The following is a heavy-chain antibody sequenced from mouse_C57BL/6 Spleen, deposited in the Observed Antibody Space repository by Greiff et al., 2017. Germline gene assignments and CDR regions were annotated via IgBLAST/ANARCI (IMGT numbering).Heavy chain of an antibody. Sequence: EVHLVESGGGLVKPGGSLKLSCAASGFTFSSYAMSWVRQTPEKRLEWVATISDGGSYTYYPDNVKGRFTISRDNAKNNLYLQMSHLKSEDTAMYYCARGREEGNYEGYFDVWGTGTTVTVSS. CDR2: ISDGGSYT. CDR3: ARGREEGNYEGYFDV. J-gene: IGHJ1*03. D-gene: IGHD2-1*01. CDR1: GFTFSSYA. V-gene: IGHV5-4*01.